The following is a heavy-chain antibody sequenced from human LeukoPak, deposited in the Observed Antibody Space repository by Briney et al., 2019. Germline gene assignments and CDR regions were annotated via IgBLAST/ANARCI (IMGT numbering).Heavy chain of an antibody. CDR3: ARGFCGGGSCYRKEYNWFDP. Sequence: ASVTVSCKASGYTFTSYDINWVRQATGQGLEWMGWMNPNSGNTGYAQKFQGRVTMTRNTSISTAYMELSSLRSEDTAVYCCARGFCGGGSCYRKEYNWFDPWGQGTLVTVSS. J-gene: IGHJ5*02. V-gene: IGHV1-8*01. CDR2: MNPNSGNT. D-gene: IGHD2-15*01. CDR1: GYTFTSYD.